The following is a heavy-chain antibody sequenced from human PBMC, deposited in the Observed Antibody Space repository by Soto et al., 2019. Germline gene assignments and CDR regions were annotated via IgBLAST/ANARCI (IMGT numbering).Heavy chain of an antibody. CDR3: ARGGYCSSTSCYGPYYYYYGMDV. J-gene: IGHJ6*02. D-gene: IGHD2-2*01. CDR2: ISYDGSNK. Sequence: VGSLRLSCGAAGVTCISYAVRWVRQAPGKGLEWVAVISYDGSNKYYADSVKGRFTISRDNSKNTLYLQMNSLRAEDTAVYYCARGGYCSSTSCYGPYYYYYGMDVWGQGTTVTVSS. CDR1: GVTCISYA. V-gene: IGHV3-30-3*01.